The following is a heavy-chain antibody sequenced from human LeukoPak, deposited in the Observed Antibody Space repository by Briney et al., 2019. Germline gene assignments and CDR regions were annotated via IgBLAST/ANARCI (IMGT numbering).Heavy chain of an antibody. CDR2: ISSISNHI. D-gene: IGHD6-13*01. V-gene: IGHV3-21*06. CDR3: EREGSITWYWYFAY. J-gene: IGHJ4*02. Sequence: GGSLILSCSASGFTLISYSMKWVRQAPGKGLEWGSSISSISNHIYYADSVKGRFTGSTDNAKNSLFLQMNTLRAEDTAVYYCEREGSITWYWYFAYWGQGPLATVSS. CDR1: GFTLISYS.